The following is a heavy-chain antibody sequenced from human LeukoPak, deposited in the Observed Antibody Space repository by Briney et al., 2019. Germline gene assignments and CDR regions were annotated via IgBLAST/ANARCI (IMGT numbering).Heavy chain of an antibody. Sequence: GGSLRLSCAASGFTVSSNYMSWVRQAPGKGLEWVSVIYSGGSTYYADSVKGRFTISRDNSKNTLYLQMNSLRAEDTAVYYCAKVDSSSWYEMAYWGQGTLVTVSS. V-gene: IGHV3-53*01. CDR1: GFTVSSNY. D-gene: IGHD6-13*01. J-gene: IGHJ4*02. CDR3: AKVDSSSWYEMAY. CDR2: IYSGGST.